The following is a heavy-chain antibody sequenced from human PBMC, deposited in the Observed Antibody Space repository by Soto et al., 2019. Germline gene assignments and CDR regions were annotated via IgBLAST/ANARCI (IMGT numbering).Heavy chain of an antibody. CDR2: IDWDDDK. Sequence: SGPTLVKPTQTLTLTCTFSGFSLSTSGMCVNWIRQPPGKALEWLARIDWDDDKYYSTSLKTRLTISKDTSKNQVVLTMTNMDPVDTATYYCARSREGTGTYYFDYWGQGTLVTVSS. V-gene: IGHV2-70*11. J-gene: IGHJ4*02. CDR1: GFSLSTSGMC. D-gene: IGHD1-1*01. CDR3: ARSREGTGTYYFDY.